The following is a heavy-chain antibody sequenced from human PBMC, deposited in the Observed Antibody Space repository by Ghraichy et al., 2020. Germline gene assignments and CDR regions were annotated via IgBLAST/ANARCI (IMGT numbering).Heavy chain of an antibody. V-gene: IGHV1-69*13. CDR3: ARDNLRKDIVATITETAFDI. D-gene: IGHD5-12*01. J-gene: IGHJ3*02. Sequence: SVKVSCKASGGPFSSSAISWVRQAPGQGLEWMGGIIPIFGTANYAQKFQGRVTITADESTSTAYMELSSLRSEDTAVYYCARDNLRKDIVATITETAFDIWGQVTMVTVSS. CDR1: GGPFSSSA. CDR2: IIPIFGTA.